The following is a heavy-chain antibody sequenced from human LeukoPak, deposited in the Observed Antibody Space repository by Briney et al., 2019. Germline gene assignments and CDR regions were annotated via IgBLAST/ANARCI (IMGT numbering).Heavy chain of an antibody. CDR3: AKDTSPGGHFDY. CDR2: ISWNSDTI. J-gene: IGHJ4*02. CDR1: GIPFDEFA. D-gene: IGHD3-16*01. V-gene: IGHV3-9*01. Sequence: GRSLRLSCSASGIPFDEFAMHLVPPASREGPEWVSGISWNSDTIDYADSVKGRFTISRDNAKNPLYLQMNSLRAEDTALYYCAKDTSPGGHFDYWGQGTLVTVSS.